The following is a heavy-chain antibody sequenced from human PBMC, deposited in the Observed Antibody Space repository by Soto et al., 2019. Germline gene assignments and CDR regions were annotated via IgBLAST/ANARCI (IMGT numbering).Heavy chain of an antibody. V-gene: IGHV4-34*12. D-gene: IGHD2-21*01. CDR2: IFYTGTT. CDR3: ARLVVVAPVANV. Sequence: SETLSLTCAVYGGSLSGYYWSWIRQPPGKGLDWVGGIFYTGTTYYNPSLKDRLSISVDTSKNSFSRNLTSVTAADTAVYFCARLVVVAPVANVWGQGALVTSPQ. J-gene: IGHJ4*02. CDR1: GGSLSGYY.